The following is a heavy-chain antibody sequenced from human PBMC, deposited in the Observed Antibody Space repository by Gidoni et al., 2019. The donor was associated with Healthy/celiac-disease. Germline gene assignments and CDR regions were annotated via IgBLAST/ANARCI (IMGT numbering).Heavy chain of an antibody. CDR3: ARYIVVVPAAIYYYYYYGMDV. V-gene: IGHV3-7*01. Sequence: EVQLVESGGGLVQPGGSLSLSCAASGFTFSSYWMSWVRQAPGKGLEWVANIKQDGSEKYYVDSVKGRFTSSRDNAKNSLYLQMNSLRAEDTAVYYCARYIVVVPAAIYYYYYYGMDVWGQGTTVTVSS. CDR2: IKQDGSEK. CDR1: GFTFSSYW. J-gene: IGHJ6*02. D-gene: IGHD2-2*01.